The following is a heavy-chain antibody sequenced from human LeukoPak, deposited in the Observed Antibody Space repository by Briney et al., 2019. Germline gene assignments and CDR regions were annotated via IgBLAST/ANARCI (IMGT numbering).Heavy chain of an antibody. CDR2: ISGSGGST. CDR3: AKDPHFLVGVHITGAFDI. Sequence: PGGSLRLSCAASGFTFSNYAMSWLRQAPGKGLEWVSAISGSGGSTYYADSVKGRFTISRDNSKNTLYLQMNSLRAEDTAVYYCAKDPHFLVGVHITGAFDIWGQGTMVTVSS. D-gene: IGHD3-10*01. J-gene: IGHJ3*02. V-gene: IGHV3-23*01. CDR1: GFTFSNYA.